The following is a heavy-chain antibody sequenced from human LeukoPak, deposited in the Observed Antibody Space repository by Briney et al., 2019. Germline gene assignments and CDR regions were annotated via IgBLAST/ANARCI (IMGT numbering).Heavy chain of an antibody. Sequence: PGGSLRLSCAASGFTFSGSAMHWVRQASGKGLEWVGRIRSKANSYATAYAASVKGRFTISRDDSKNTAYLQMNSLKTEDTAVYYCILVGYMDVWGKGTTVTVSS. V-gene: IGHV3-73*01. CDR2: IRSKANSYAT. CDR1: GFTFSGSA. J-gene: IGHJ6*03. CDR3: ILVGYMDV.